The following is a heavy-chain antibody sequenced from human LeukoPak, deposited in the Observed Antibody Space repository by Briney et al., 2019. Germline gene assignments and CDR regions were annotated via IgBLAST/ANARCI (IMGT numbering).Heavy chain of an antibody. CDR2: FYPGDSDT. J-gene: IGHJ5*02. CDR1: GYSFTSYW. V-gene: IGHV5-51*01. Sequence: GESLKISCKASGYSFTSYWIGWLRQMPGKGLEWMGIFYPGDSDTRYSPSFQGQVTISADKSISTAYLQWSSLKASDTAIYYCARCRPFFDPWGQGTLVTVSS. CDR3: ARCRPFFDP.